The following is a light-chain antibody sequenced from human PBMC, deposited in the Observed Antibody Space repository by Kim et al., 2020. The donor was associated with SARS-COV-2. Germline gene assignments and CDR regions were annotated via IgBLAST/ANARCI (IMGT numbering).Light chain of an antibody. CDR1: SSDIGAYDY. CDR3: CLELGDGVRI. CDR2: DVT. V-gene: IGLV2-11*01. Sequence: QSALTQPRSVSGSPGQSVTISCTGTSSDIGAYDYVSWYQQHPGKAPKLIIYDVTKRPSGASDRLSGSKSGNTASLSISGLQTEDEADYHCCLELGDGVRIFGGGTQLTVL. J-gene: IGLJ2*01.